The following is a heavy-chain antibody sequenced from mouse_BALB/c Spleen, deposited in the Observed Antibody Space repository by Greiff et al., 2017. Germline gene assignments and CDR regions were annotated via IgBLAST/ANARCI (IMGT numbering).Heavy chain of an antibody. CDR1: GYSITSDYA. Sequence: EVKLMESGPGLVKPSQSLSLTCTVTGYSITSDYAWNWIRQFPGNKLEWMGYISYSGSTSYNPSLKSRISITRDTSKNQFFLQLNSVTTEDTATYYCARKNGYASFDYWGQGTTLTVSS. D-gene: IGHD2-2*01. CDR2: ISYSGST. J-gene: IGHJ2*01. CDR3: ARKNGYASFDY. V-gene: IGHV3-2*02.